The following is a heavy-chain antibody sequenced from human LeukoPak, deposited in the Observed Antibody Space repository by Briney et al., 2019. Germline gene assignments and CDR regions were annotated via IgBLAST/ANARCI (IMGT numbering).Heavy chain of an antibody. V-gene: IGHV3-23*01. Sequence: GGSLRLSCAASGFTFSSSWMQWVRQAPGKGLEWVSAISGSGGSTYYADSVKGRFTISRDNSKNTLYLQMNSLRAEDTAVYYCAKVPYDFWSGYYMDYYYGMDVWGQGTTVTVSS. CDR1: GFTFSSSW. J-gene: IGHJ6*02. CDR3: AKVPYDFWSGYYMDYYYGMDV. D-gene: IGHD3-3*01. CDR2: ISGSGGST.